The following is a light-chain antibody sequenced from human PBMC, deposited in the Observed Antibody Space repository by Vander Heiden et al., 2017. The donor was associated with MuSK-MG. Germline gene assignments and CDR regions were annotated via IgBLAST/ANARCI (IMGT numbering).Light chain of an antibody. Sequence: EIVLTQSPGTLSLSPGERATLSCRASQSVSSSYLAWYQQKPGQAPRLLIYGASSRVTAIPDTFSRTGSGTDFTLTISRLEPEDFAVYYCQQDGGSLLTFGQGTLLEIK. V-gene: IGKV3-20*01. CDR1: QSVSSSY. CDR2: GAS. J-gene: IGKJ5*01. CDR3: QQDGGSLLT.